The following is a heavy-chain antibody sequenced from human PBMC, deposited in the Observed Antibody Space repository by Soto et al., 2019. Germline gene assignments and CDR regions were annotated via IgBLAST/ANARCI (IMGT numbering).Heavy chain of an antibody. CDR1: GFTFGSYG. J-gene: IGHJ6*02. CDR3: ARGRTYGSGIHLIMDA. V-gene: IGHV3-23*01. Sequence: PGGSLRLSCAASGFTFGSYGMSWVRQAPGKGLEWVSSIATGDVSTFYADSVKGRFTISRDNSKSTLSLQMNSLRGEDTAAYYCARGRTYGSGIHLIMDAWGQGTTVTVSS. CDR2: IATGDVST. D-gene: IGHD3-10*01.